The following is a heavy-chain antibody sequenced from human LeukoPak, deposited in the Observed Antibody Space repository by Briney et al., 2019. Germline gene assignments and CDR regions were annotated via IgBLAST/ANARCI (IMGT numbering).Heavy chain of an antibody. CDR3: ASSTPGAHCSSTSCLTPRIDY. D-gene: IGHD2-2*01. J-gene: IGHJ4*02. Sequence: ASVKVSCKASGGTFSSYAISWVRQAPGQGLEWMGGIIPIFGTANYAQKFQGRATITADESTSTAYMELSSLRSEDTAVYYCASSTPGAHCSSTSCLTPRIDYWGQGTLVTVSS. CDR1: GGTFSSYA. V-gene: IGHV1-69*01. CDR2: IIPIFGTA.